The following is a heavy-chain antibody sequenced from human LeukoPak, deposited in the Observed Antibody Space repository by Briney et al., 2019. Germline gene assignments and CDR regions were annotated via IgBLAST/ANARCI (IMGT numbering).Heavy chain of an antibody. CDR1: GYTFTSYG. CDR2: MSAYNGNT. CDR3: ARDRARHCSSNSCALGI. V-gene: IGHV1-18*01. J-gene: IGHJ3*02. Sequence: ASVKVSCKASGYTFTSYGISWVRQAPGQGLEWMGWMSAYNGNTNYAQKLQGRVTMTTDTSTSTAYMEMRSLRSDDTAVYYCARDRARHCSSNSCALGIWGQGTMVTVSS. D-gene: IGHD2-2*01.